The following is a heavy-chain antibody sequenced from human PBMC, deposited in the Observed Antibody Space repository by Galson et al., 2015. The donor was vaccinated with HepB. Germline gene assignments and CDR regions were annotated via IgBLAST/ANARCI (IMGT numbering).Heavy chain of an antibody. CDR3: TTDDYDSSGYLAPSLFDY. CDR2: IKSKTDGGTT. J-gene: IGHJ4*02. D-gene: IGHD3-22*01. Sequence: SLRLSCAASGFTFSNAWMSWVRQAPGKGLEWVGRIKSKTDGGTTDYAAPVKGRFTISRDDSKNTLYLQMNSLKTEDTAVYYCTTDDYDSSGYLAPSLFDYWGQGTLVTVSS. CDR1: GFTFSNAW. V-gene: IGHV3-15*01.